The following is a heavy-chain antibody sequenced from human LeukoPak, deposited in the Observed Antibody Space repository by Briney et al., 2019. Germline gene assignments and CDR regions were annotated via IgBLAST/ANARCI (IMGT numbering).Heavy chain of an antibody. J-gene: IGHJ6*02. D-gene: IGHD6-13*01. Sequence: KSSETLSLTCAVYGGSFSGYYWSWIRQPPGKGLEWIGEINHSGSTNYNPSLRSRVTISVDTSKNQFSLKLSSVTAADTAMYYCARVAAAPCMDVWGQGTTVTVSS. CDR2: INHSGST. V-gene: IGHV4-34*01. CDR3: ARVAAAPCMDV. CDR1: GGSFSGYY.